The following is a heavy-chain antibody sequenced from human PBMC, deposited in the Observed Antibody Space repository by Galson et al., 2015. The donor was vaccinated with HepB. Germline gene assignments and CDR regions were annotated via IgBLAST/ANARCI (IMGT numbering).Heavy chain of an antibody. Sequence: SLRLSCAASGFTFNNYSMNWVRQAPGKGLEWVSYISSSSSTIYYADSVKGRFTISGDNAKNSLYLQMNSLRAEDTAVYYCARGIVVVVAATPGSSWFDPWGQGTLVTVSS. CDR1: GFTFNNYS. V-gene: IGHV3-48*01. CDR3: ARGIVVVVAATPGSSWFDP. D-gene: IGHD2-15*01. J-gene: IGHJ5*02. CDR2: ISSSSSTI.